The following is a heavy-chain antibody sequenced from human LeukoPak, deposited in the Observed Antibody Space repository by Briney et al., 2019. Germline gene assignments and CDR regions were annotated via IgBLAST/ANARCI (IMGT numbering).Heavy chain of an antibody. J-gene: IGHJ4*02. CDR1: GYTFTGYY. CDR3: ARRNYYYDSSGYYYFDY. V-gene: IGHV1-2*06. D-gene: IGHD3-22*01. Sequence: SVKVSCKASGYTFTGYYMHWVRQAPGQGLEWMGRINPNSGGTNYAQKFQGRVTMTRDTSISTAYMELSRLRSDDTAVYYCARRNYYYDSSGYYYFDYWGQGTLVTVSS. CDR2: INPNSGGT.